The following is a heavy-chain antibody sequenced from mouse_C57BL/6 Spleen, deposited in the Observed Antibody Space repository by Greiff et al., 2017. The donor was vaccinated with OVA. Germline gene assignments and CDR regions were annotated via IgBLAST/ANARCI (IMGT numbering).Heavy chain of an antibody. V-gene: IGHV1-52*01. CDR3: ARGDVYGSSYVGY. Sequence: QVQLKQPGAELVRPGSSVKLSCKASGYTFTSYWMHWVKQRPIQGLEWIGNIDPSDSETHYNQKFKDKATLTVDKSSSTAYMQLSSLTSEDSAVYYCARGDVYGSSYVGYWGQGTTLTVSS. D-gene: IGHD1-1*01. CDR1: GYTFTSYW. J-gene: IGHJ2*01. CDR2: IDPSDSET.